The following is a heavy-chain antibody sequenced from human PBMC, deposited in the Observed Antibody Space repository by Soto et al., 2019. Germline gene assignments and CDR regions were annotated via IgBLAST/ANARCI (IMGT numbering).Heavy chain of an antibody. J-gene: IGHJ4*02. CDR3: ASGTRLRPLLFDY. D-gene: IGHD1-1*01. V-gene: IGHV3-33*08. CDR1: GFTFSDYY. Sequence: GGSLRLSCAASGFTFSDYYMSWIRQAPGKGLEWVAVIWYDGSNKYYADSVKGRFTISRDNSKNTLYLQMNSLRAGDTAVYYCASGTRLRPLLFDYWGQGTLVTVSS. CDR2: IWYDGSNK.